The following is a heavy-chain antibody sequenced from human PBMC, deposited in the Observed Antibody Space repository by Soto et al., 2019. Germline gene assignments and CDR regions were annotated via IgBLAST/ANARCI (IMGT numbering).Heavy chain of an antibody. Sequence: SETLSLTCTVSGGSTSGDNYWSWIRQPPGKGLEWIGHIYYSGNTDYNPSLKSRLAISIDTSKNQFSLKLSSVTAADTAVYFCAREGDESSDGLYYFDSWGQGSLVTVSS. V-gene: IGHV4-30-4*01. J-gene: IGHJ4*02. D-gene: IGHD3-10*01. CDR2: IYYSGNT. CDR3: AREGDESSDGLYYFDS. CDR1: GGSTSGDNY.